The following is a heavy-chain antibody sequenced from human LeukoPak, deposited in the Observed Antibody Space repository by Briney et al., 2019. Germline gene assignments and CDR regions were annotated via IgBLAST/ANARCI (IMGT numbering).Heavy chain of an antibody. Sequence: ASVKVSCKASGYTFTGNNMHWVRQAPGQGLEWMGWINPNSGGTNYAQKFQGRVTMTRDTSISTAYMELSRLRSDDTAVYYCARGGWYRYDMDFDYWGQGTLVTVSS. CDR1: GYTFTGNN. CDR2: INPNSGGT. D-gene: IGHD5-12*01. V-gene: IGHV1-2*02. CDR3: ARGGWYRYDMDFDY. J-gene: IGHJ4*02.